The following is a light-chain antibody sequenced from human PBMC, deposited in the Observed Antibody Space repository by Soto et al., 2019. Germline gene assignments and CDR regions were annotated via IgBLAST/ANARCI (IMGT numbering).Light chain of an antibody. CDR1: QSVSSN. Sequence: EIVMTQSPATQPVSPGERATLSCRASQSVSSNLAWYQQKPGQAPRFLIYGASTRATGISARFSGSWSGTECTLTISSLQSEDVSVYYCQQYHNWPITFGQGTRLEI. CDR3: QQYHNWPIT. J-gene: IGKJ5*01. CDR2: GAS. V-gene: IGKV3-15*01.